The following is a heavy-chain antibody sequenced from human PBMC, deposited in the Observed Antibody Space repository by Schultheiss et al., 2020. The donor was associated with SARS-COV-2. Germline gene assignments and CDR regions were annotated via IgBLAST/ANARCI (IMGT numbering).Heavy chain of an antibody. V-gene: IGHV3-33*01. D-gene: IGHD2-2*01. CDR1: GFTFSSYG. Sequence: GGSLRLSCAASGFTFSSYGMHWVRQAPGKGLEWVAGMWYDGSNKHYGDSVKGRFTISRDNSKNTLYLQMNSLGAEDTAVYYCARDPVVPAATEHYFFYMDVWGKGTTVTVSS. J-gene: IGHJ6*03. CDR3: ARDPVVPAATEHYFFYMDV. CDR2: MWYDGSNK.